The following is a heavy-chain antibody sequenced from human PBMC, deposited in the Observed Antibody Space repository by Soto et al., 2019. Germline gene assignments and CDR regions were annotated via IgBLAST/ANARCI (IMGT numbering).Heavy chain of an antibody. CDR2: IYYSGST. Sequence: PSETLSLTCTVSGGSISSYYWSWIRQPPGKGLEWIGSIYYSGSTYYNPSLKSRVTISVDTSKNQFSLKLSSVTAADTAVYYCARIEGDYYYYYGMDVWGQGTTVTVSS. CDR1: GGSISSYY. CDR3: ARIEGDYYYYYGMDV. J-gene: IGHJ6*02. V-gene: IGHV4-59*05. D-gene: IGHD2-21*02.